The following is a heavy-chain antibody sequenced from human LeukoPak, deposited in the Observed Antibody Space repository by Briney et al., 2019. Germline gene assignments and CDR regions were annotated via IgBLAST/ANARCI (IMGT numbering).Heavy chain of an antibody. CDR1: GFTFSSYS. CDR3: ARDGKYSSGWPGGY. CDR2: ISSSSSYI. V-gene: IGHV3-21*01. Sequence: PGGSLRLSCAASGFTFSSYSMNWVRQAPGKGLEWVLSISSSSSYIYYADSVKGRFTISRDNAKNSLYLQMNSLRAEDTAVYYCARDGKYSSGWPGGYWGQGTLVTVSS. D-gene: IGHD6-19*01. J-gene: IGHJ4*02.